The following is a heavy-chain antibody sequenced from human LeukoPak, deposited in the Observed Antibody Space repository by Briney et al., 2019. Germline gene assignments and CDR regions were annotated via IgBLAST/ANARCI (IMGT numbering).Heavy chain of an antibody. Sequence: GGSLRLSCAASGFSFSDAWMSWVRQIPGKGLEWVGRIESKTDGGTTDYAAPVKGRFTISRDDSTNTLYLQMNSLKSEDTAVYYCTTYGSGRKFDYWGQGSLVTVSS. CDR3: TTYGSGRKFDY. J-gene: IGHJ4*02. D-gene: IGHD3-10*01. CDR2: IESKTDGGTT. V-gene: IGHV3-15*04. CDR1: GFSFSDAW.